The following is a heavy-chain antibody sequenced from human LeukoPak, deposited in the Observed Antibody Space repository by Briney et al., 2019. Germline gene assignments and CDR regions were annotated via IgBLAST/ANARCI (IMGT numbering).Heavy chain of an antibody. D-gene: IGHD5-18*01. CDR2: IYPGDSDT. CDR3: ARHADKAMGTFDY. CDR1: GYSFTSYW. V-gene: IGHV5-51*01. J-gene: IGHJ4*02. Sequence: GESLKISCKGSGYSFTSYWIGWVRQMPGKGLEWMGIIYPGDSDTRYSPSFQGKVTISADKSISTAYLQWSSLKASDTAMYYCARHADKAMGTFDYWGQGTLVTVSS.